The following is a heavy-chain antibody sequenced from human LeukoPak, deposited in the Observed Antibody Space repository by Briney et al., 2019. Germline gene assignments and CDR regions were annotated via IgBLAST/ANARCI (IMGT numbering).Heavy chain of an antibody. V-gene: IGHV3-48*01. CDR2: ISSSSSTI. J-gene: IGHJ3*02. CDR1: GFTFSSYS. Sequence: GGSLRLSCAASGFTFSSYSMNWVRQAPGKGLEWVSYISSSSSTIYYADSVKGRFTISRDNAKNSLYLQMNSLRAEDTAVYYCARDSSSWYPQAFDIWGQGTMVTVSS. CDR3: ARDSSSWYPQAFDI. D-gene: IGHD6-13*01.